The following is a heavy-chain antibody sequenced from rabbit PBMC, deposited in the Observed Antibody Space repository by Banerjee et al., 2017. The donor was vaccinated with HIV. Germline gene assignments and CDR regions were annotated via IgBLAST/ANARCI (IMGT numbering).Heavy chain of an antibody. D-gene: IGHD1-1*01. Sequence: QSLEESGGDLVKPGASLTLTCTASGIDFSSYWISWVRQAPGKGLEWIACIAPGSSDRTDYASWAKGRFTISKTSSTTVTLQMTSLTAADTATYFCARANVSSSSGYGFNLWGPGTLVTV. CDR1: GIDFSSYW. J-gene: IGHJ4*01. CDR2: IAPGSSDRT. CDR3: ARANVSSSSGYGFNL. V-gene: IGHV1S40*01.